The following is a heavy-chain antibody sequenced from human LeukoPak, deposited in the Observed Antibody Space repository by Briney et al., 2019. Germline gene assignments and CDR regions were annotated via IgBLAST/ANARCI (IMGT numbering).Heavy chain of an antibody. CDR3: ARGIRYYGPWYYYHGMDV. D-gene: IGHD3-10*01. CDR1: GGSISSYY. J-gene: IGHJ6*02. Sequence: SETLSLTCTVSGGSISSYYWSWIRQPPGKGLEWIGYIYYSGSTNYNPSLKSRVTISVDTSKNQFSLKLSSVTAADTAVYYCARGIRYYGPWYYYHGMDVWGQGTTVTVSS. V-gene: IGHV4-59*01. CDR2: IYYSGST.